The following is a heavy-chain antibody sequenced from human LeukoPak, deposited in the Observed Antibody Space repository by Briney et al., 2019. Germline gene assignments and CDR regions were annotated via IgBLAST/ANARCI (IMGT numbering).Heavy chain of an antibody. Sequence: SETLSLTCTVSGGSISSYYWSWIRQPPGKGLEWIGYIYYSGSTNYNPSLKSRVTISVDTSKNQFSPKLSSVTTADTAVYYCARQYHYFDYWGQGTLVTVST. CDR1: GGSISSYY. D-gene: IGHD2/OR15-2a*01. V-gene: IGHV4-59*01. CDR3: ARQYHYFDY. CDR2: IYYSGST. J-gene: IGHJ4*02.